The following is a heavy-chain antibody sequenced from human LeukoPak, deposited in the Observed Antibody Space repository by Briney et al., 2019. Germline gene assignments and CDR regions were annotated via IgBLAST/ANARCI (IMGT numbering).Heavy chain of an antibody. CDR3: ARDRPLYSNYAHNRFDP. Sequence: SSETLSLTCTVSGGSISSYYWSWIRQPPGKGLEWIGYIYYSGSTNYNPSLKSRVTISVDTSKNQFSLKLSSVTAADTAVYYCARDRPLYSNYAHNRFDPWGQGTLVTVSS. V-gene: IGHV4-59*01. J-gene: IGHJ5*02. CDR2: IYYSGST. D-gene: IGHD4-11*01. CDR1: GGSISSYY.